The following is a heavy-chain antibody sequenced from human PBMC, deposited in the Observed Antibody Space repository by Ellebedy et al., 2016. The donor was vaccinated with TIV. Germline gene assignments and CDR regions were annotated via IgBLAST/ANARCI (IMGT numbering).Heavy chain of an antibody. Sequence: AASVKVSCKASGYTFTTYGFTWVRQAPGQGLEWMGWISASTGKTNYAQNFQGRVTLTTDTSTSKAYMELRSLRSDDTAVYYCARWITFGGVIGYWGQGTLVTVSS. V-gene: IGHV1-18*01. CDR3: ARWITFGGVIGY. CDR1: GYTFTTYG. J-gene: IGHJ4*02. D-gene: IGHD3-16*01. CDR2: ISASTGKT.